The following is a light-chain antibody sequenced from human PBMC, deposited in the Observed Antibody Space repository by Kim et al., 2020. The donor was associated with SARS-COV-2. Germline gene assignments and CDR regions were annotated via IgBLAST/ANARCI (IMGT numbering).Light chain of an antibody. CDR3: QQYKNWPPYT. CDR2: VAS. J-gene: IGKJ2*01. V-gene: IGKV3-15*01. CDR1: ETVYSY. Sequence: VSPGERATLSCRASETVYSYLAWYQQKPGQAPRLLIYVASTRSTGVPARFSGSGSGTEFTLTISSLQSEDFAVYFCQQYKNWPPYTFGQGTKLEI.